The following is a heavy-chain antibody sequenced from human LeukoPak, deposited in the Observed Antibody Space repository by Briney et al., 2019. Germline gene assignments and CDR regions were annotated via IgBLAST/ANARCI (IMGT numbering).Heavy chain of an antibody. CDR1: GFTFSSYA. Sequence: PGGSLRLSCAASGFTFSSYAMHWVRQAPGKGLEYVSAISSNGGSTYYANSVKGRFTISRDNSKNTLYLQMGSLRAEDMAVYYCARVTDYGDYWGYFDYWGQGTLVTVSS. V-gene: IGHV3-64*01. CDR2: ISSNGGST. J-gene: IGHJ4*02. D-gene: IGHD4-17*01. CDR3: ARVTDYGDYWGYFDY.